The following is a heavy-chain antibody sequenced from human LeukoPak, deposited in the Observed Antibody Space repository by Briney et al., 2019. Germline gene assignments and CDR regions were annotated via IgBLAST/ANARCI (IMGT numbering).Heavy chain of an antibody. CDR1: GYTFTGYY. V-gene: IGHV1-2*02. CDR2: INPDSGGT. D-gene: IGHD3-10*01. CDR3: ARDLLGFGDGSGRPRGAY. Sequence: ASVKVSCRASGYTFTGYYIQWVRQAPGQGLEWMGWINPDSGGTNYAEKFPGRVTLPRDTSISTAYMDLSRLRSDDTAVYYCARDLLGFGDGSGRPRGAYWGQGTLVTVFS. J-gene: IGHJ4*02.